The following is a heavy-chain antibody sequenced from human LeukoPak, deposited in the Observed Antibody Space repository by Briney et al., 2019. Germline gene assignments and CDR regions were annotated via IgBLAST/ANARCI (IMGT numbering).Heavy chain of an antibody. Sequence: PSETLSLTCAVYGQSFSDYYWSWIRQPPGKGLEWLGEINHSGGTNCNPSLKSRVTVSVDTSKNQFSLKLSSVTAADTAVYYCARGGGNLLPYFDPKYYYYMDVWGKGTTVTVS. V-gene: IGHV4-34*01. CDR2: INHSGGT. CDR1: GQSFSDYY. D-gene: IGHD3-9*01. CDR3: ARGGGNLLPYFDPKYYYYMDV. J-gene: IGHJ6*03.